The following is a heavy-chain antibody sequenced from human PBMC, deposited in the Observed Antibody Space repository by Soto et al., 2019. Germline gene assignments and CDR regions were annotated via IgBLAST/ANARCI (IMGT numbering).Heavy chain of an antibody. CDR3: ARGGTNYYYYGVDV. Sequence: QVQLVESGGGLVKPGGSLRLSCAASGFTFSDYYMNWIRQAPGKGLEWVSYISSSAGTIYYADSVKGRFTISRDNAKNSRYLQLNSLRAEDTAVYYCARGGTNYYYYGVDVWGQGTTVAVSS. CDR1: GFTFSDYY. J-gene: IGHJ6*02. CDR2: ISSSAGTI. V-gene: IGHV3-11*01.